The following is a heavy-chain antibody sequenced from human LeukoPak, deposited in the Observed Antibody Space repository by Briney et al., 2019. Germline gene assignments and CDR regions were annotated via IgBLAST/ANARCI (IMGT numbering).Heavy chain of an antibody. J-gene: IGHJ6*03. D-gene: IGHD4-23*01. CDR1: GGSISSYY. CDR2: IYHSGST. CDR3: LYDYGGPGRYMDV. V-gene: IGHV4-59*04. Sequence: SETLSLTCTISGGSISSYYWSWIRQPPGKGLEWIGSIYHSGSTYYNPSLKSRVTISVDTSKDQFSLKLSSVTAADTAVYYCLYDYGGPGRYMDVWGKGTTVTVSS.